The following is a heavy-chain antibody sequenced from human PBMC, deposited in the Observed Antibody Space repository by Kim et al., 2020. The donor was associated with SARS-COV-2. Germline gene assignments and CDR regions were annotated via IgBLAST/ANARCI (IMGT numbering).Heavy chain of an antibody. V-gene: IGHV3-30*18. CDR1: GFTFSNYA. D-gene: IGHD2-8*01. Sequence: GGSLRLSCAASGFTFSNYAMHWVRQAPGKGLEWVAVISYDGNNKYYADSVKGRFTISRDDSKNTLYLQMNTLRADDTAVYYCAKSMLTTQRGYFDYWGQGTLVTVSS. J-gene: IGHJ4*02. CDR2: ISYDGNNK. CDR3: AKSMLTTQRGYFDY.